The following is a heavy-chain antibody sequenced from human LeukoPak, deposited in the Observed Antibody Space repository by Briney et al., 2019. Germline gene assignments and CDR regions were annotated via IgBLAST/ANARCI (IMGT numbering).Heavy chain of an antibody. J-gene: IGHJ4*02. CDR3: AKESLADSSFDY. CDR1: GFTFSSFA. Sequence: GGSLRLSCAASGFTFSSFAMSWVRQAPGKGLEWVSTLSGSGGSTYYPDSVKGRFTISRDNSKNTVYLQMSSLRADDTAVYYCAKESLADSSFDYWGQGPLVTVSS. V-gene: IGHV3-23*01. CDR2: LSGSGGST. D-gene: IGHD3-16*01.